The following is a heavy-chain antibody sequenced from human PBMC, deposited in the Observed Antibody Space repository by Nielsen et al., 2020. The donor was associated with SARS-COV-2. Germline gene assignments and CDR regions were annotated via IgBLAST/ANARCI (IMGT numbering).Heavy chain of an antibody. CDR2: IGSSGSLI. CDR1: GFSFSTYE. V-gene: IGHV3-48*03. CDR3: ASTGGSSWYLGY. J-gene: IGHJ4*02. D-gene: IGHD6-13*01. Sequence: GESLKISCAASGFSFSTYEMDWVRQTPGKGLEWVSYIGSSGSLIYYADSVKGRFTISRHNSKNTLYLQMNSLRAEDTAVYYCASTGGSSWYLGYWGQGTLVTVSS.